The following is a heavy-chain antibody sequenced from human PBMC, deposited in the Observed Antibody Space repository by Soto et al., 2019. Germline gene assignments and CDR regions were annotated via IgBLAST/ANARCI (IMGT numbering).Heavy chain of an antibody. CDR2: ISGSDGKT. V-gene: IGHV3-23*01. J-gene: IGHJ4*02. D-gene: IGHD3-3*01. CDR3: ARWSYLDY. CDR1: GFSFGSYA. Sequence: GGSLRLSCAASGFSFGSYALSWVRQAPGKGLEWVSTISGSDGKTFYADAVKGRFSISRDTSQSTLYLQMNSLRADDTAIYYCARWSYLDYWGQGTRVTVSS.